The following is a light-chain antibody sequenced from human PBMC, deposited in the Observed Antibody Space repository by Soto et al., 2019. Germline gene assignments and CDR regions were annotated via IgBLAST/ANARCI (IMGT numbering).Light chain of an antibody. Sequence: EIVLTQSPGTLSLSPGERATLSCRASQSVSSSYLAWYQQKPGQAPRLLIYGASSRATGIPDRFSGSGSGTDFTLTISRLEPEDFAVYYCQKYGSSPFFTVGGGTKVDIK. V-gene: IGKV3-20*01. CDR1: QSVSSSY. CDR3: QKYGSSPFFT. J-gene: IGKJ4*01. CDR2: GAS.